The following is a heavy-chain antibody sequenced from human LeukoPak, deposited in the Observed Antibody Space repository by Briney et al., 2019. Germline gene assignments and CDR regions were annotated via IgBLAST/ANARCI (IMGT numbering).Heavy chain of an antibody. V-gene: IGHV3-30*04. J-gene: IGHJ5*02. D-gene: IGHD3-10*01. CDR2: ISYDGSNK. Sequence: SCKASGGTFSSYAMHWVRQAPGKGLEWVAVISYDGSNKYYADSVKGRFTISRDNTKNTLYLQMNSLRAEDTAVYYCARVLWFGELAFDPWGQGTLVTVSS. CDR1: GGTFSSYA. CDR3: ARVLWFGELAFDP.